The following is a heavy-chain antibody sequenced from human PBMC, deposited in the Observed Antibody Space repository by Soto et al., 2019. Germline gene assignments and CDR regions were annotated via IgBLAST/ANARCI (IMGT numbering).Heavy chain of an antibody. CDR2: INPIVSMS. Sequence: QVQLVQSGTEVKKPGSSVKVSCKASGDTFSFYTINWVRQAPGLGLEWVGRINPIVSMSNYAQKFQGRVSXTXDXPTSTAYMELRSLRSDDTAMYFCAASYGSGYRAFDYWGQGALVIVSS. J-gene: IGHJ4*02. CDR1: GDTFSFYT. CDR3: AASYGSGYRAFDY. V-gene: IGHV1-69*02. D-gene: IGHD3-10*01.